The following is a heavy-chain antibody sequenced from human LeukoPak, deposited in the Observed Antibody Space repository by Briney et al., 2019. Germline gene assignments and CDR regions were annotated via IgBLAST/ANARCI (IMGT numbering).Heavy chain of an antibody. CDR3: AKDLSDGSGTYYQFYYYYYGMDV. Sequence: GGSLRLSCAASGFTFSSYAMHWVRQAPGKGLEWVAVISSDGSNKYYADSVKGRFTISRDKSKNTLYLQMHSLRAEDTAVYYCAKDLSDGSGTYYQFYYYYYGMDVWGQGTTVTVSS. J-gene: IGHJ6*02. D-gene: IGHD3-10*01. CDR2: ISSDGSNK. V-gene: IGHV3-30*18. CDR1: GFTFSSYA.